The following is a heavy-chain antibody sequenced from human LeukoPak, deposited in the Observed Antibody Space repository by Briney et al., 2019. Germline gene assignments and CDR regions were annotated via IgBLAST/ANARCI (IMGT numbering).Heavy chain of an antibody. D-gene: IGHD3-22*01. CDR2: ISWNSGSI. CDR3: ARFYDSSVYDYTGAFDI. V-gene: IGHV3-9*01. CDR1: GFTFDDYA. Sequence: GGSLRLSCAASGFTFDDYAMHWVRQAPGKGLEWVSGISWNSGSIGYADSVQGRFTISRDNSKNSLYLQMNSLRAEDTALYYCARFYDSSVYDYTGAFDIWGQGTMVTVSS. J-gene: IGHJ3*02.